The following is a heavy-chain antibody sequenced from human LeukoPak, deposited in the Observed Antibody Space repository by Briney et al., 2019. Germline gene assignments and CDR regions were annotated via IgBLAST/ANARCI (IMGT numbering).Heavy chain of an antibody. J-gene: IGHJ4*02. D-gene: IGHD1-26*01. CDR3: ASKNGSY. V-gene: IGHV3-23*01. CDR2: ISGSGGRT. CDR1: GFTFSSCG. Sequence: GGSLRLSCAASGFTFSSCGMSWVRQTPGKGLEWVSGISGSGGRTYQADSVKGRFTISRDNSKNTLYLQMSSLRAEDTAVYYCASKNGSYWGQGTLVTVSS.